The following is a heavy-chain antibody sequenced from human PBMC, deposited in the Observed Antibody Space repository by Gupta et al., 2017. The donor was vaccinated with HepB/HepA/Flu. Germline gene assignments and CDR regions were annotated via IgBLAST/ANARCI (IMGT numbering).Heavy chain of an antibody. CDR3: AREERPGNDFDY. CDR2: ISSSGSTR. V-gene: IGHV3-48*03. CDR1: GFTFNTYE. D-gene: IGHD1-26*01. J-gene: IGHJ4*02. Sequence: EVQLVESGEHLVQPGGSLRLSCAASGFTFNTYEMNWVRQAPGKGREWVSYISSSGSTRYDADSVKGRFTIYRDNAKNSLDLKMKSLRAEDTAVYYCAREERPGNDFDYGGQGTLVTVSS.